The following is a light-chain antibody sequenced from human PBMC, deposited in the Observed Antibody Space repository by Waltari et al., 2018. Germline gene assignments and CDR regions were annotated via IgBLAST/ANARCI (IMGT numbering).Light chain of an antibody. CDR3: SSQSSNDVVL. V-gene: IGLV2-14*01. CDR1: SNDVGAYNS. Sequence: QSALTQPPSVSGPPGQSVTLFSAGTSNDVGAYNSVSWYQEYPGQAPGVIIYDVSDRPAGVSDRFSGSKSGNTASLTISGLQAEDEADYYCSSQSSNDVVLFGGGTKLTVL. J-gene: IGLJ2*01. CDR2: DVS.